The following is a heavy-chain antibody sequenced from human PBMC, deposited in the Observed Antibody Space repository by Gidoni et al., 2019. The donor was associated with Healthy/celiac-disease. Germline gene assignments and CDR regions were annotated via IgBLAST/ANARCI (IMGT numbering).Heavy chain of an antibody. J-gene: IGHJ3*02. Sequence: RVTISVDTSKNQFSLKLSSVTAADTAVYYCARQGGSYYDDAFDIWGQGTMVTVSS. V-gene: IGHV4-39*01. D-gene: IGHD1-26*01. CDR3: ARQGGSYYDDAFDI.